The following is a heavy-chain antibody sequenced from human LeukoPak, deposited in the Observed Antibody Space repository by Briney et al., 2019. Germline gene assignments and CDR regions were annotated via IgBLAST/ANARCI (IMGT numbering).Heavy chain of an antibody. D-gene: IGHD7-27*01. Sequence: SVKVSCKASGGSFDRFGINWVRQDTGQGLEWMGAIMPISGTADCSQKFQGRLTLTADDSTSTVYMELNSLTFEDTAVYFCAREVGFPGDGAYNFPFVDAFDIWGQGTVVVVSS. J-gene: IGHJ3*02. V-gene: IGHV1-69*13. CDR2: IMPISGTA. CDR3: AREVGFPGDGAYNFPFVDAFDI. CDR1: GGSFDRFG.